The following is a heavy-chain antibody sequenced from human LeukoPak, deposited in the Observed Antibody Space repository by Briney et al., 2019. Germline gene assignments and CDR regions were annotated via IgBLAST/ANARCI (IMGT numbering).Heavy chain of an antibody. D-gene: IGHD3-16*02. Sequence: SETLSLTCAVYGGSFSGYYWSWIRQPPGKGLEWIGEINHSGSTNYNPSLKSRVTISVDTSKNQFSLKLSSVTAADTAVYYCASSTPDHVWGSYRYAFDIWGQGTMVTVSS. CDR2: INHSGST. V-gene: IGHV4-34*01. CDR3: ASSTPDHVWGSYRYAFDI. J-gene: IGHJ3*02. CDR1: GGSFSGYY.